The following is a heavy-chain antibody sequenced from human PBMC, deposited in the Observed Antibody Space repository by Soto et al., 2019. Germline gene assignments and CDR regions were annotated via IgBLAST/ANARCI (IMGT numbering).Heavy chain of an antibody. Sequence: SLRLSGTVSGFSFSSYEMKWVRQAPGKGLEWVAYISSSGHIMYYSDSVKGRFTISRDGPKNSLYLQMKSLRVDDTAIYYCAGGSGYLFDFWGQGTLVTVSS. J-gene: IGHJ4*02. CDR3: AGGSGYLFDF. D-gene: IGHD3-3*01. CDR2: ISSSGHIM. CDR1: GFSFSSYE. V-gene: IGHV3-48*03.